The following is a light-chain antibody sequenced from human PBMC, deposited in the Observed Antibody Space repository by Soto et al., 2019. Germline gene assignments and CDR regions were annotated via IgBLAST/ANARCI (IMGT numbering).Light chain of an antibody. J-gene: IGLJ1*01. CDR1: SSDVGGYNY. CDR2: EDS. V-gene: IGLV2-14*01. CDR3: SSYTSSSTPYV. Sequence: QSALTQPASVSGSPGQSITISCTGTSSDVGGYNYVSWYQQHPGKAPNLMIYEDSNRPSGVSNRFSGSKAGNTASLTISGLQAEDEADYYCSSYTSSSTPYVFGTGTKLTVL.